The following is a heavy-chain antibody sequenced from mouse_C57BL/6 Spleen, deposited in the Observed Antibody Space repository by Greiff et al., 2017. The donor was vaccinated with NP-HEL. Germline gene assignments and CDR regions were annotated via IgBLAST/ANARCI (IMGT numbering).Heavy chain of an antibody. D-gene: IGHD1-1*01. CDR1: GYAFSSSW. J-gene: IGHJ3*01. Sequence: VQLQQSGPELVKPGASVKISCKASGYAFSSSWMNWVKQRPGKGLEWIGRIYPGDGDTNYNGKFKGKATLTADQSSSTAYMQLSSLTSEDSAVYFGARKDYYGSSPFAYWGQGTLVTVSA. CDR2: IYPGDGDT. V-gene: IGHV1-82*01. CDR3: ARKDYYGSSPFAY.